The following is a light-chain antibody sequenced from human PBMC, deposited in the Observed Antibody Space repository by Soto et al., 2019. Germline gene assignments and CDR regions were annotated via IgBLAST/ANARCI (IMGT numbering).Light chain of an antibody. CDR3: SSYADTDNLV. CDR2: EVN. J-gene: IGLJ2*01. CDR1: SSDVGGYHY. Sequence: QSALTQPPSASGSPGQSVTISCNGTSSDVGGYHYVSWYQQHPGKAPKLMIYEVNKRPSGVPDRFSGSKSGNTASLTVSGLQAEDEADYYCSSYADTDNLVFGGGTKLTVL. V-gene: IGLV2-8*01.